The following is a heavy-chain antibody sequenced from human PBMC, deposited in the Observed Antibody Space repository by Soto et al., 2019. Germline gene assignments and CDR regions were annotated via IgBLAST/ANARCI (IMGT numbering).Heavy chain of an antibody. J-gene: IGHJ6*02. CDR1: GFNFEDYG. V-gene: IGHV3-9*01. D-gene: IGHD4-17*01. CDR3: AKDSFYRGDYFYALDV. CDR2: INWNSRSV. Sequence: PGGSLRLSCEVSGFNFEDYGIHWVRQRPGKGLERVSGINWNSRSVAYAGSVKGRFTISRDNAKNSLYLQMNSLGVEDTAFYYCAKDSFYRGDYFYALDVWGQGTTVTVSS.